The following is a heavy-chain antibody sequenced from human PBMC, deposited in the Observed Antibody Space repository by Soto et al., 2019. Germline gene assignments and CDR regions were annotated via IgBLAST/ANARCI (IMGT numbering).Heavy chain of an antibody. J-gene: IGHJ4*02. V-gene: IGHV3-73*01. CDR2: ILSKAGNYAT. Sequence: EVQLVESGGGLVQPGGSLKLPCAASGFIFSGPAVHWVRQASGKGLEWVGRILSKAGNYATAYPASMKGRFTISRDDSENTAFLQMNSLKTEDTAVYYCIRGGSPYYYDYWGQGTLVAVSS. CDR1: GFIFSGPA. CDR3: IRGGSPYYYDY.